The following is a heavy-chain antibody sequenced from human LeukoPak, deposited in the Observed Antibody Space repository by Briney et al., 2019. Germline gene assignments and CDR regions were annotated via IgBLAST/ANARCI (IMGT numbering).Heavy chain of an antibody. J-gene: IGHJ3*02. D-gene: IGHD3-9*01. CDR1: GFTFSSYG. CDR2: IWYDGSNK. CDR3: ASAILTGSSDAFDI. V-gene: IGHV3-33*01. Sequence: GGSLRLSCAASGFTFSSYGMHWVRQAPGKGLEWVAVIWYDGSNKYYADSVKGRFTISRGNSKNTLYLQMNSLRAEDTAVYYCASAILTGSSDAFDIWGQGTMVTVSS.